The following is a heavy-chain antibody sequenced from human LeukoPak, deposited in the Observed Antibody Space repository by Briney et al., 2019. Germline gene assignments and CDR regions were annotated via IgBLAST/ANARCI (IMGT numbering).Heavy chain of an antibody. Sequence: SETLSLTCTVSGVSISNYYCNWIRQPAGKGLEWIGRFHTSGSTNYNPSLKSRVTISLDTSKNQFSLKLRSVTAADTAVYYCAREQGSGYSYGSPFDYWGQGTLVTVSS. D-gene: IGHD5-18*01. CDR3: AREQGSGYSYGSPFDY. CDR1: GVSISNYY. J-gene: IGHJ4*02. CDR2: FHTSGST. V-gene: IGHV4-4*07.